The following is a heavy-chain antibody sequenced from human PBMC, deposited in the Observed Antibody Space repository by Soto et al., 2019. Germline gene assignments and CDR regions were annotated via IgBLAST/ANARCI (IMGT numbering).Heavy chain of an antibody. D-gene: IGHD3-10*01. CDR3: ARIMWGGVTPCGNWFDP. CDR1: GYTFSSYG. V-gene: IGHV1-18*01. J-gene: IGHJ5*02. Sequence: QVQLGQSGAEVKKPRASVKVSCKASGYTFSSYGITWVRQAPGQGLEWMGRISDYNGNTNYAQKLQGRVTRTTDTSTSTANMELSSLRTGDTAMDSCARIMWGGVTPCGNWFDPWGQGTLVTVSS. CDR2: ISDYNGNT.